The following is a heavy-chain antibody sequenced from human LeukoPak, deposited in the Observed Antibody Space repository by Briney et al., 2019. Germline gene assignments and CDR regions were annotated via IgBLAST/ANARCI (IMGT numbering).Heavy chain of an antibody. D-gene: IGHD4-11*01. J-gene: IGHJ3*02. CDR2: IRYDGSNK. CDR3: AKDRLFRLQYLEDAFDI. V-gene: IGHV3-30*02. Sequence: GGSLRLSCAASGFTFSSYGMHWVRQAPGKGLEWVAIIRYDGSNKYYADSVKGRFTISRDNSKNTLYLQMNSLRAEDTAVYYCAKDRLFRLQYLEDAFDIWGQGTMVTVSS. CDR1: GFTFSSYG.